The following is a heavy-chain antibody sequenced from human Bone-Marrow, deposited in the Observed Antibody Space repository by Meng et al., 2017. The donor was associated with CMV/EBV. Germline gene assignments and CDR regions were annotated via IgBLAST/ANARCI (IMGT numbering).Heavy chain of an antibody. CDR3: ARDRGVPAATYYYYYGMDV. V-gene: IGHV3-48*04. CDR1: GFTFSSYW. J-gene: IGHJ6*02. Sequence: GESLKISCAASGFTFSSYWMSWVRQAPGTGLEWVSYISSSGSTIYYADSVKGRFTISRDNAKNSLYLQMNSLRAEDTAVYYCARDRGVPAATYYYYYGMDVWGQGTTVTVSS. CDR2: ISSSGSTI. D-gene: IGHD2-2*01.